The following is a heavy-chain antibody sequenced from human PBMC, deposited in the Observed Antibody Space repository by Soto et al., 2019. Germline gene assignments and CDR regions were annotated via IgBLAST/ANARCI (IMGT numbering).Heavy chain of an antibody. D-gene: IGHD3-9*01. CDR1: GYTFTSYG. J-gene: IGHJ4*02. V-gene: IGHV1-18*01. CDR2: ISAYNGNT. Sequence: ASVKVSCKASGYTFTSYGISWVRQAPGQGLEWMGWISAYNGNTNYAQKLQGRVTMTTDTSTSTAYMELRSLRSEDTAVYYCARVVRYFDWSTYFDYWGQGTLVTVSS. CDR3: ARVVRYFDWSTYFDY.